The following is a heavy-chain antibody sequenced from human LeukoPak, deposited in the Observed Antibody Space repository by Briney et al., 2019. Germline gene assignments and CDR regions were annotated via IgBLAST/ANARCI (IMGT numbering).Heavy chain of an antibody. J-gene: IGHJ4*02. V-gene: IGHV3-7*04. D-gene: IGHD5-18*01. CDR1: GFTFSNYW. CDR2: IDQYGRAK. CDR3: ARADSYGSILDY. Sequence: GGSLRLSCAASGFTFSNYWMSWVRQALGKGLEWVASIDQYGRAKYYVDSVRGRFTFSRDNTKNSLHLQMNSLRAEDTAVYYCARADSYGSILDYWGQGTRVIDSS.